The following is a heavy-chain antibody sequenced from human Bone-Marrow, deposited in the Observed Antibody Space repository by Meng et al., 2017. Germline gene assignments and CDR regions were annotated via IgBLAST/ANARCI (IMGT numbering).Heavy chain of an antibody. D-gene: IGHD5-18*01. CDR1: GYSISSGYY. CDR3: ARFLPGYSYGFDY. J-gene: IGHJ4*02. V-gene: IGHV4-38-2*02. Sequence: SETLSLTCTVSGYSISSGYYWSWIRQPPGKGLEWIGEINHSGSTNYNPSLKSRVTISVDTSKNQFSLKLSSVTAADTAVYYCARFLPGYSYGFDYWGQGTLVTVSS. CDR2: INHSGST.